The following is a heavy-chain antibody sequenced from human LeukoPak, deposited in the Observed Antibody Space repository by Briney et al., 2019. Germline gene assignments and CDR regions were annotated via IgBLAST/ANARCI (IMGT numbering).Heavy chain of an antibody. CDR3: ARCLGKGRSGWFDY. J-gene: IGHJ4*02. CDR2: INPNSGGT. V-gene: IGHV1-2*02. D-gene: IGHD6-19*01. Sequence: ASVKVSCKASGYTFTCYYMHWVRQAPGQGLEWMGWINPNSGGTNYAQKFQGRVTMTRDTSISTAYMELSRLRSDDTAVYYCARCLGKGRSGWFDYWGQGTLVTVSS. CDR1: GYTFTCYY.